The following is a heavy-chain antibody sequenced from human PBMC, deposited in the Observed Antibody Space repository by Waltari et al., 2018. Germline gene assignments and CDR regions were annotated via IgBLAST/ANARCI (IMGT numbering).Heavy chain of an antibody. Sequence: QLQLQESGPGLVKPSETLSLTCTVSGGSISSSSYYWGWIRPPPGKGREWIGGIYYSGSTYYNPSLKSRVTISVDTSKNQFSLKLSSVTAADTAVYYCARHQNRYGPFDYWGQGTLVTVSS. CDR2: IYYSGST. V-gene: IGHV4-39*07. CDR1: GGSISSSSYY. J-gene: IGHJ4*02. CDR3: ARHQNRYGPFDY. D-gene: IGHD3-16*01.